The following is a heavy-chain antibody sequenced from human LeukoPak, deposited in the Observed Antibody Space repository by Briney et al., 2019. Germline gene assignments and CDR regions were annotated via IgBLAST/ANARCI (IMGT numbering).Heavy chain of an antibody. CDR3: ARGRGALDY. CDR1: GGSFSGYY. Sequence: KPSETLSLTCAVYGGSFSGYYWSWIRQPPGKGLEWIGEINHSGSTNYNPSLKSRVTIPVDTSKNQFSLKLSSVTAADTAVYYCARGRGALDYWGQGTLVTVSS. CDR2: INHSGST. V-gene: IGHV4-34*01. D-gene: IGHD3-16*01. J-gene: IGHJ4*02.